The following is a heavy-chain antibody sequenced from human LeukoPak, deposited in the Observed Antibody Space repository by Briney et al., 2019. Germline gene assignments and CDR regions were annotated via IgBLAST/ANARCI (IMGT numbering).Heavy chain of an antibody. CDR1: GFTFDYYG. CDR2: INWNGGST. CDR3: ARVYYYDSSGYYYSGGVFDY. D-gene: IGHD3-22*01. Sequence: GGSLRLSCAASGFTFDYYGMSWVRQAPGKGLEWVSGINWNGGSTGYADSVKGRFTISRDNAKNSLYLQMNSLRAEDTALYYCARVYYYDSSGYYYSGGVFDYWGQGTPVTVSS. V-gene: IGHV3-20*04. J-gene: IGHJ4*02.